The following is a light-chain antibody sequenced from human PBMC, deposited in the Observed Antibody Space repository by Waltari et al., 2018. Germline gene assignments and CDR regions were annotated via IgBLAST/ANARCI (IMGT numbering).Light chain of an antibody. CDR3: QALGTGAWV. J-gene: IGLJ3*02. Sequence: SYELTQPPSVSVSPGQTASITCSGDLLGNKYASWYQQKPGQSPLLVIYQDTKRPSGIPERFPCSKSANAATLTITGTQAMDEADYYCQALGTGAWVFGGGTKLTVL. CDR2: QDT. CDR1: LLGNKY. V-gene: IGLV3-1*01.